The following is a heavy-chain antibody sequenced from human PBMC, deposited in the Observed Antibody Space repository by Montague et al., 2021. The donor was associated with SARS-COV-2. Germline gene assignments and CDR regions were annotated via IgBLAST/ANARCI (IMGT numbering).Heavy chain of an antibody. V-gene: IGHV2-70*01. Sequence: PALVKPTQTLTLTCTFSGFSLNTGGMCVSWIRQPPGKALEWLALIDWDEDQYYSTSLKTRLTISKDTSKNQVVLTMTNMDPIDTATYYCARSYGDYRDSYFDYWGQGTLVTVSS. CDR1: GFSLNTGGMC. D-gene: IGHD4-17*01. CDR3: ARSYGDYRDSYFDY. CDR2: IDWDEDQ. J-gene: IGHJ4*02.